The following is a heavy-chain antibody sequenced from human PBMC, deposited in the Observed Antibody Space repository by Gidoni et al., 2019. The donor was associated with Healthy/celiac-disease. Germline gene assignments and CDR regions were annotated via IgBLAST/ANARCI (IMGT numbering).Heavy chain of an antibody. CDR1: GFTFSSYA. D-gene: IGHD2-2*01. J-gene: IGHJ2*01. CDR3: ARGRDQLLFGPKGWYFDL. Sequence: VQLVESGGGVVQPGRSLRLSCAASGFTFSSYAMHWVRQAPGKGLEWVAVISYDGSNKYYADSVKGRFTISRDNSKNTLYLQMNSLRAEDTAVYYCARGRDQLLFGPKGWYFDLWGRGTLVTVSS. CDR2: ISYDGSNK. V-gene: IGHV3-30-3*01.